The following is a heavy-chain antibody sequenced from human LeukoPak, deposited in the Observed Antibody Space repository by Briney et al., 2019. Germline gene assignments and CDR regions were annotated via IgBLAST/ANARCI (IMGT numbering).Heavy chain of an antibody. CDR1: GGSISSYYW. V-gene: IGHV2-70*11. Sequence: TLSLTCTVSGGSISSYYWSWIRQPPGKALEWLARIDWDDDKYYSTSLKTRLTISKDTSKNQVVLTMTNMDPVDTATYYCARIVRGSYYRMDVWGQGTTVTVSS. D-gene: IGHD1-26*01. CDR3: ARIVRGSYYRMDV. J-gene: IGHJ6*02. CDR2: IDWDDDK.